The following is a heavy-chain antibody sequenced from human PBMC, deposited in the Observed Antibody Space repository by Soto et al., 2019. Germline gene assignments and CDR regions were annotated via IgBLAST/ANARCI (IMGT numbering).Heavy chain of an antibody. CDR1: GFTFSSYG. J-gene: IGHJ6*03. D-gene: IGHD2-2*01. CDR2: ISYDGTNK. Sequence: QVQLVESGGGVVQPGRSLRLSCAASGFTFSSYGMHWVRQAPGKGLEWVAVISYDGTNKYYADSVKGRFTISRDNSKNTFYLKINSQRSEDRAVYYCAKPSQPDYYYSSMDVGGKGPPV. CDR3: AKPSQPDYYYSSMDV. V-gene: IGHV3-30*18.